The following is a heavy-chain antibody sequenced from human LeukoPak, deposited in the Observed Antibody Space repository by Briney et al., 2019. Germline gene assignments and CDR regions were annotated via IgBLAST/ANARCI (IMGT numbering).Heavy chain of an antibody. CDR3: ARGRVAVAGTSANWFDP. V-gene: IGHV4-59*01. CDR2: IYYSGST. CDR1: GGSISSYY. J-gene: IGHJ5*02. D-gene: IGHD6-19*01. Sequence: SETLSLTCTVSGGSISSYYWSWLRQPPGKGLEWIGYIYYSGSTNYNPSLKSRVTISVDTSKNQFSLKLSSVTAADTAVYYCARGRVAVAGTSANWFDPWGQGTLVTVSS.